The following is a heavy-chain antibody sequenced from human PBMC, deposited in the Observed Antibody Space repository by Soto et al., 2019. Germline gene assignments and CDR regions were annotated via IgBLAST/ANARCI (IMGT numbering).Heavy chain of an antibody. CDR1: GFNFNNYG. J-gene: IGHJ4*02. CDR3: AREDSIIIPAVSDF. V-gene: IGHV3-21*01. Sequence: GGSLRLSCEVSGFNFNNYGINWVRQAPGKGLEWVSSVSKSDYTYYSDSVKGRFTIPRDNAKNSVSLQMNTLRAEDTAVYYCAREDSIIIPAVSDFWGQGTLVTVSS. CDR2: VSKSDYT. D-gene: IGHD2-2*01.